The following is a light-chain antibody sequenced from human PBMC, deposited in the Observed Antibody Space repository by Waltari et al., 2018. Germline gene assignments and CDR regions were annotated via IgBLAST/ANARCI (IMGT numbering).Light chain of an antibody. V-gene: IGLV1-40*01. Sequence: QSVLTQPPSVSGAPGQSITISCTGSSSNIGAGYDVHWYQHLPGTAPKLLIYCHNNPPSAVPAPFSRSTSPTFAPLAITALQAEDEADYYRQSYDSSVSTWVFRGGTKLTVV. CDR1: SSNIGAGYD. CDR3: QSYDSSVSTWV. J-gene: IGLJ3*02. CDR2: CHN.